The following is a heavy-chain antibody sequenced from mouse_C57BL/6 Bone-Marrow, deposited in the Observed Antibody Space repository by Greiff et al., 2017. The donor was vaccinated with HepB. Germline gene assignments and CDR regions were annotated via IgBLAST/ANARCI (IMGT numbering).Heavy chain of an antibody. CDR2: INPDSSTI. CDR1: GIDFSRYW. CDR3: ARHYYGSSYFYFDY. D-gene: IGHD1-1*01. V-gene: IGHV4-1*01. Sequence: EVQLQQSGGGLVQPGGSLKLSCAASGIDFSRYWMSWVRRAPGKGLEWIGEINPDSSTINYAPSLKDKFIISRDNAKNTLYLQMSKVRSEDTALYYCARHYYGSSYFYFDYWGQGTTLTVSS. J-gene: IGHJ2*01.